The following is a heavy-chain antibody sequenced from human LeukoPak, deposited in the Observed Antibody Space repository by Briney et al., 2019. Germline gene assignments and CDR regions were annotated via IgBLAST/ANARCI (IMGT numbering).Heavy chain of an antibody. V-gene: IGHV3-21*01. D-gene: IGHD6-19*01. J-gene: IGHJ4*02. CDR3: ARASAVAGTRHY. CDR2: ISSSSSYR. Sequence: KPGGSLRLSCAASGFTFSSYSMNWVRRAPGKGLEWVSSISSSSSYRYYADSVKGRFTISRDNAKNSLYLQMNSLRAEDTAVYYCARASAVAGTRHYWGQGTLVTVSS. CDR1: GFTFSSYS.